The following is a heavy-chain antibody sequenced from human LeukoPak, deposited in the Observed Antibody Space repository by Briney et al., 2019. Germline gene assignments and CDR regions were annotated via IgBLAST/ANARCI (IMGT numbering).Heavy chain of an antibody. J-gene: IGHJ4*02. CDR2: INTYSGYT. CDR3: ARGSGIAVAYDY. Sequence: EASVKVSCKASGYSFTSYSISWVRQAPGQGLEWMGWINTYSGYTNYAQKLQGRVTMTTDTSTSTAYMELRSLRSDDTAVYYCARGSGIAVAYDYWGQGTLVTVSS. D-gene: IGHD6-19*01. CDR1: GYSFTSYS. V-gene: IGHV1-18*01.